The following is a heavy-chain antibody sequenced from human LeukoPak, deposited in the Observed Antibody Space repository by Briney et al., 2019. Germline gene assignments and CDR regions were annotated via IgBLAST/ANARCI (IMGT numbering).Heavy chain of an antibody. CDR1: GGSISSSGYY. V-gene: IGHV4-39*07. D-gene: IGHD3-22*01. J-gene: IGHJ1*01. Sequence: SETLSLTCTVSGGSISSSGYYWGWIRQPPGKGLEWIGSIYYSGSTYYSLSLKSRVTISVDTSKNQFSLKLSSVTAADTAVYYCARGGGYYYDSSGYYPRAVYFQHWGQGTLVTVSS. CDR3: ARGGGYYYDSSGYYPRAVYFQH. CDR2: IYYSGST.